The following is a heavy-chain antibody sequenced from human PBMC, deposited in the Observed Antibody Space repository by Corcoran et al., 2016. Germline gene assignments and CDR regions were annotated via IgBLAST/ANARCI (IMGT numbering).Heavy chain of an antibody. CDR2: INPSGGST. J-gene: IGHJ6*02. Sequence: QVQLVQSGAEVKKPGASLKVSCKASGYTFTSYYMHWVRQAPGQGLEWMGIINPSGGSTSYAQKFQGRVTMTRDTSTSTVYMELSSLRSEDTAVYYCAGERGKEVATMGSYYYYGMDVWGQGTTVTVSS. CDR1: GYTFTSYY. CDR3: AGERGKEVATMGSYYYYGMDV. D-gene: IGHD5-12*01. V-gene: IGHV1-46*01.